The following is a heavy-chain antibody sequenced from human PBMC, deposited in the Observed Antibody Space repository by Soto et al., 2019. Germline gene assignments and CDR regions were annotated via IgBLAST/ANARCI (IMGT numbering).Heavy chain of an antibody. V-gene: IGHV3-23*01. J-gene: IGHJ5*02. CDR2: ISGSDGST. D-gene: IGHD6-19*01. Sequence: GGSLRLSCAASGFTFSTYAMSWVRQAPGKGLEWVSSISGSDGSTYYADSVKGRFTISRDNSKNTLYLQMNSLRAEDTAVYYCAGSSGWSFDPWGQGTLVTVSS. CDR3: AGSSGWSFDP. CDR1: GFTFSTYA.